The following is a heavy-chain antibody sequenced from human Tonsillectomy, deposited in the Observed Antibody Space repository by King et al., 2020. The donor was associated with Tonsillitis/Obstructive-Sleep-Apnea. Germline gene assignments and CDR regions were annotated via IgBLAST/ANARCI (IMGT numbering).Heavy chain of an antibody. CDR1: GYTFSSYG. CDR3: ARFGTNTSCHFLDVFDS. Sequence: VQLVQSGAEVKKPGASVKVSCKASGYTFSSYGISWVRQPPGQGLEWMGWISPYIGKTNYAQKLQGRVTMTTDTSTSTAYMELRSLRSDDTAVYYCARFGTNTSCHFLDVFDSWGQGNLVTVSS. J-gene: IGHJ4*02. V-gene: IGHV1-18*01. D-gene: IGHD2-2*01. CDR2: ISPYIGKT.